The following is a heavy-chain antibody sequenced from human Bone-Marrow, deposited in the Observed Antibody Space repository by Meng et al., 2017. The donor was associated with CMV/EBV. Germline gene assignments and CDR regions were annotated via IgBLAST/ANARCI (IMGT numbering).Heavy chain of an antibody. Sequence: GESLKISCAASGFTFSSYGMHWVRQAPGKGLEWVAVIWYDGSNKYYADSVKGRFTISRDNSKNTLYLQMNSLRAEDTAVYYCAKTYCSSTSCHLYYYYGMDVWGQGTTGTVSS. V-gene: IGHV3-33*06. CDR1: GFTFSSYG. CDR2: IWYDGSNK. D-gene: IGHD2-2*01. CDR3: AKTYCSSTSCHLYYYYGMDV. J-gene: IGHJ6*02.